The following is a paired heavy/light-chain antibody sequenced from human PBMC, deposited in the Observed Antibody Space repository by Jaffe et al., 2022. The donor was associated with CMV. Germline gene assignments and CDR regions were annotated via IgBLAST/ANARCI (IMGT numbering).Light chain of an antibody. CDR1: QSIFYNINNKNY. CDR3: QQYYDTPT. V-gene: IGKV4-1*01. CDR2: WAS. J-gene: IGKJ2*01. Sequence: DIVMTQSPDSLAVSLGERATINCKSTQSIFYNINNKNYLAWYQQKPGQPPNLLLHWASTRESGVPDRFSGSGSGTDFTLTINSLQAEDVAVYYCQQYYDTPTFGQGTKLELK.
Heavy chain of an antibody. CDR3: ARDPSIFPIPSSGYDWSYFDT. J-gene: IGHJ4*02. CDR2: ISSDGGIR. CDR1: GFSFSRFE. D-gene: IGHD5-12*01. Sequence: EVQLVESGGELVQPGGSLRLSCAASGFSFSRFEMSWVRQAPGKGPEWISYISSDGGIRHYADSVEGRFTISRDNAKSSLYLQMNSLRAEDTAVYYCARDPSIFPIPSSGYDWSYFDTWGPGTLVTVSS. V-gene: IGHV3-48*03.